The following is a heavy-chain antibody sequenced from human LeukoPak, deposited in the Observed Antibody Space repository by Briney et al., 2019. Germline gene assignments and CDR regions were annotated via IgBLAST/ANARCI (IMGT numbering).Heavy chain of an antibody. J-gene: IGHJ4*02. CDR3: ARGEFICTINTCFASALDS. CDR1: GYTFTRYA. V-gene: IGHV1-18*01. D-gene: IGHD2-21*01. CDR2: IRAHNGDT. Sequence: ASVKVSCKASGYTFTRYAVSWVRQAPGQGLEWMGWIRAHNGDTNHAQQLQGRVTMTTDTSTRTAYMELSSLRSEDTAVYYCARGEFICTINTCFASALDSWGQGTLVTVSS.